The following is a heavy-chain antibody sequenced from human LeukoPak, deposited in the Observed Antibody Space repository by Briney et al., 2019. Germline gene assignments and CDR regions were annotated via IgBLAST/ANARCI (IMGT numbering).Heavy chain of an antibody. V-gene: IGHV3-23*01. Sequence: GGSLRLSCAASGFTFSSYAMSWVRQAPGKGLEWVSAISGSGGKTYDADSVKGRFTISRDNSKNTLYLQMNSLRAEDTAVYYCAKVYDFWSGYYGPFDYWGQGTLVTVSS. CDR3: AKVYDFWSGYYGPFDY. J-gene: IGHJ4*02. CDR2: ISGSGGKT. CDR1: GFTFSSYA. D-gene: IGHD3/OR15-3a*01.